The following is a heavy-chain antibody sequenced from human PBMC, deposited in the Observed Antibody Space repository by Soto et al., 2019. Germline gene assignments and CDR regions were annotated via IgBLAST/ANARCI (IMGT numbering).Heavy chain of an antibody. V-gene: IGHV3-23*01. D-gene: IGHD2-21*02. Sequence: EVQLLESGGDWVQPGGPLRLSCVASEFTFNSYAMSWVRQAPGMGLEWVSSIIGSGAITYYADSVKGRFTISRDNSKSTLYLQMNSLRVEDTALYYCAKDARDTGGNSGIDYWGQGTLVTVSS. CDR3: AKDARDTGGNSGIDY. CDR2: IIGSGAIT. CDR1: EFTFNSYA. J-gene: IGHJ4*02.